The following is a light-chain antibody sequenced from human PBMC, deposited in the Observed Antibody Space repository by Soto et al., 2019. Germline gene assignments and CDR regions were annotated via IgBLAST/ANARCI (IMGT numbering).Light chain of an antibody. Sequence: QSALTQPASVSGSPGQSITISCTVTSSDVGGYNLVSWYQQHPGRTPKLIIYEGTKRPSGVSDRFSVSKSGNTASLTISGLQADDEADYHCCSYAGRSILVFGTGTKVTVL. CDR3: CSYAGRSILV. J-gene: IGLJ1*01. V-gene: IGLV2-23*01. CDR2: EGT. CDR1: SSDVGGYNL.